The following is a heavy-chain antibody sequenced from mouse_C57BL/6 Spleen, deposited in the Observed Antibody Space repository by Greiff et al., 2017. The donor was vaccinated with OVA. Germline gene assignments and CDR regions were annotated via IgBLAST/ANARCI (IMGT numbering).Heavy chain of an antibody. CDR1: GFTFSSYA. CDR3: ARGLTETHYFDY. Sequence: DVHLVESGGGLVKPGGSLKLSCAASGFTFSSYAMSWVRQTPEKRLEWVATISDGGSYTYSPDNVKGRFTISRDNAKNNLFLQMNQLKSEDTDMYSCARGLTETHYFDYWGQGTTLTVSS. CDR2: ISDGGSYT. V-gene: IGHV5-4*01. D-gene: IGHD4-1*01. J-gene: IGHJ2*01.